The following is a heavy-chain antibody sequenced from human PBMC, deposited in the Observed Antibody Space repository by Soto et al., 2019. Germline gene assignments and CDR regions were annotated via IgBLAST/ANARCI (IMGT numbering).Heavy chain of an antibody. D-gene: IGHD2-2*01. V-gene: IGHV3-9*01. Sequence: GGSLRLSCAASGFTFDDYAMHWVRQAPGKGLEWVSGISWNSGSIGYADSVKGRFTISRDNAKNSLYLQMNSLRAEDTALYYCAKDNDVVPAARDAFDIWGQGTMVTVSS. CDR1: GFTFDDYA. J-gene: IGHJ3*02. CDR2: ISWNSGSI. CDR3: AKDNDVVPAARDAFDI.